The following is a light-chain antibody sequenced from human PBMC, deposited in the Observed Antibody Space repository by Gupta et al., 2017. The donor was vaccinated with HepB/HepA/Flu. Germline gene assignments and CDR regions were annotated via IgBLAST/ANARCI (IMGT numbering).Light chain of an antibody. CDR3: QQYYSSLWT. CDR1: QNLLYSSNNKNY. V-gene: IGKV4-1*01. CDR2: WAS. J-gene: IGKJ1*01. Sequence: DIVMTQSPDSLAVSLGERATIDCKSSQNLLYSSNNKNYLAWYQQKPGQPPRLLIYWASTRESGVPDRFRGSGSGTDFTLTISSLQAEDVGVYYCQQYYSSLWTFGRGTKVEIK.